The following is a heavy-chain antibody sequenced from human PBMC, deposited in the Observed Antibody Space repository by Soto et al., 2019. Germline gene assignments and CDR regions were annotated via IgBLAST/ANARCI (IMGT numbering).Heavy chain of an antibody. Sequence: QVQLVESGGGVVQPGRSLRLCCAASGFTFSNYDMHWVRQAPGEGLEWVAVLSFDGSNKNYADSVKGRFTISRDNSKNTLFLQMNSLRTEDTAVYFCAKDFYTVRVPAAPRPHYFDFWGPGTLVTVSS. J-gene: IGHJ4*02. CDR2: LSFDGSNK. V-gene: IGHV3-30*18. D-gene: IGHD2-2*01. CDR3: AKDFYTVRVPAAPRPHYFDF. CDR1: GFTFSNYD.